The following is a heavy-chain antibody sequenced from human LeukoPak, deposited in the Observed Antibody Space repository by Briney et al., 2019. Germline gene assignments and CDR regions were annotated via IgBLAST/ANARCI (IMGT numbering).Heavy chain of an antibody. V-gene: IGHV3-23*01. Sequence: GGSLRLSCAASGFTFSSYEMNWVRQAPGKGLLWVSGILDNGGDTFYADSVQGRFTISRDNSKNTLYLQMNSLRVEDTALYYCAKVRKDGSNWDCFDYWGQGTMVTVSS. J-gene: IGHJ4*02. CDR1: GFTFSSYE. D-gene: IGHD5-24*01. CDR3: AKVRKDGSNWDCFDY. CDR2: ILDNGGDT.